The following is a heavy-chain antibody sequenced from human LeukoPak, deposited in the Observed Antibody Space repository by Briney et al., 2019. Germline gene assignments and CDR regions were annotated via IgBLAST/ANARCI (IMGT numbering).Heavy chain of an antibody. CDR3: ARLGFGHNSNYYYYYMDV. D-gene: IGHD5-24*01. J-gene: IGHJ6*03. CDR1: GGSISPYY. V-gene: IGHV4-59*08. Sequence: SETLSLTCTVSGGSISPYYWTWIRQAPGKGLEYIAYIHSSGSANYIPSLKSRVTISVDTSKNHFSLKMTSVTAADTAVYYCARLGFGHNSNYYYYYMDVWGKGTTVTVSS. CDR2: IHSSGSA.